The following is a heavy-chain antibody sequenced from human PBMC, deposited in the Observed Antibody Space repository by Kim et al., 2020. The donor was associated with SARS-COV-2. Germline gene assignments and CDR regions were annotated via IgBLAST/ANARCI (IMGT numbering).Heavy chain of an antibody. CDR3: ARAQHTYYYDSSGYFGVESSWDGPRTDAFDI. V-gene: IGHV4-34*01. CDR2: INHSGST. CDR1: GGSFSGYY. Sequence: SETLSLTCAVYGGSFSGYYWSWIRQPPGKGLEWIGEINHSGSTNYNPSLKSRVTISVDTSKNQFSLKLSSVTAADTAVYYCARAQHTYYYDSSGYFGVESSWDGPRTDAFDIWGQGTMVTVSS. D-gene: IGHD3-22*01. J-gene: IGHJ3*02.